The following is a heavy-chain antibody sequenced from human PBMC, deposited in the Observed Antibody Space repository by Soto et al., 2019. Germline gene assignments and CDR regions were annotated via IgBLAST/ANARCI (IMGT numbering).Heavy chain of an antibody. CDR1: GFTFSDYY. Sequence: VGSLRLSCAASGFTFSDYYMSWIRQAPGKGLEWVSYISSSGSTIYYADSVKGRFTISRDNAKNSLYLQMNSLRAEDTAVYYCAREPTVTYHDAFDIWGQGTMVTVSS. CDR2: ISSSGSTI. CDR3: AREPTVTYHDAFDI. D-gene: IGHD4-17*01. J-gene: IGHJ3*02. V-gene: IGHV3-11*01.